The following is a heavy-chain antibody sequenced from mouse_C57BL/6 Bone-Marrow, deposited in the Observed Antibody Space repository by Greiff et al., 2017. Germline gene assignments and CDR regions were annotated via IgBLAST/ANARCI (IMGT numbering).Heavy chain of an antibody. CDR1: GYSFTDYN. D-gene: IGHD2-2*01. CDR3: ERGYGYDYAMDN. J-gene: IGHJ4*01. CDR2: INPNYVTT. Sequence: VQLQQSGPELVKPGASVKISCKASGYSFTDYNMNWVKQSNGKSLEWIGVINPNYVTTSYNQKFKGKATLTVDQSSSTAYMQLNSRTSEDSAVYYCERGYGYDYAMDNWGQGTSVPVTS. V-gene: IGHV1-39*01.